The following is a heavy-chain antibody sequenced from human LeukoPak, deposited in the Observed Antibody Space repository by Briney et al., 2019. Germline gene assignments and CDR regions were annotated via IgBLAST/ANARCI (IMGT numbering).Heavy chain of an antibody. J-gene: IGHJ4*02. Sequence: PGGSLRLSCAASGFTFSSYWMSWVRQAPGKGLEWVANIKQDGSEKYYVDSVKGRFTISRDNAKNSLYLQMNSLRAEDTAVYYCAKDHNSRGRYGSGSYSDYWGQGTLVTVSS. CDR2: IKQDGSEK. CDR3: AKDHNSRGRYGSGSYSDY. CDR1: GFTFSSYW. V-gene: IGHV3-7*01. D-gene: IGHD3-10*01.